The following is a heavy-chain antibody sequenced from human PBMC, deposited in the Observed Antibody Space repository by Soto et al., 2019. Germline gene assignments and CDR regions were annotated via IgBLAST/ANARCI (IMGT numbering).Heavy chain of an antibody. V-gene: IGHV1-18*01. CDR1: GYRYQSCG. CDR3: ARGIRYSSSWDYNWFDP. J-gene: IGHJ5*02. D-gene: IGHD6-13*01. CDR2: ITAYNGNT. Sequence: ASLPVSWRDSGYRYQSCGIKCVRPAPGEGRKWMGWITAYNGNTNYAQNLQVRVTMTTDTSTSTAYMQLNSVTPEDTAVYYCARGIRYSSSWDYNWFDPWGQGTLVTVSA.